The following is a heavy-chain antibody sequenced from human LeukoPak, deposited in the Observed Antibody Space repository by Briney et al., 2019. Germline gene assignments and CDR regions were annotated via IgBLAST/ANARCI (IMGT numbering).Heavy chain of an antibody. CDR3: ARDVYCSGGSCYGKLDY. CDR2: ISAYNGNT. J-gene: IGHJ4*02. V-gene: IGHV1-18*01. Sequence: ASVKVSCKASGYTFTSYGISWVRQAPGQGLEWMGWISAYNGNTNYAQKLQGRVTMTTDTSTSTAYMELRSLRPDDTAVYYCARDVYCSGGSCYGKLDYWGQGTLVTVSS. CDR1: GYTFTSYG. D-gene: IGHD2-15*01.